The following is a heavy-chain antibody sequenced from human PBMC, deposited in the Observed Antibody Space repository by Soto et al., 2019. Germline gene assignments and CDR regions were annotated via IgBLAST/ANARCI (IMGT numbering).Heavy chain of an antibody. V-gene: IGHV1-18*01. CDR1: GYTFTSYG. CDR3: ARDVGADYDYVWGSYRLDY. D-gene: IGHD3-16*02. CDR2: ISAYNGNT. J-gene: IGHJ4*02. Sequence: QVQLVQSGAEVKKPGASVKVSCKASGYTFTSYGISWVRQAPGQGLEWMGWISAYNGNTNYAQKLQGRVTMTTDTSTSTAYMELRSLGSDDTAVYYCARDVGADYDYVWGSYRLDYWGQGTLVTVSS.